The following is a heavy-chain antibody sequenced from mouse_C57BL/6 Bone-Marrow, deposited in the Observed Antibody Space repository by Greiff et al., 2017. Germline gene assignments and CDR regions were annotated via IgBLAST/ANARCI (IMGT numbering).Heavy chain of an antibody. CDR1: GYTFTDYY. CDR2: INPNNGGT. Sequence: EVQLQQSGPELVKPGASVKIPCKASGYTFTDYYMDWVKQSHGKSLEWIGDINPNNGGTIYNQKFKGKATLTVDKSSSTAYMELRRLTSEDTAVYYCARVGLRPFAYWGKGTLVTVYA. V-gene: IGHV1-18*01. J-gene: IGHJ3*01. CDR3: ARVGLRPFAY. D-gene: IGHD2-2*01.